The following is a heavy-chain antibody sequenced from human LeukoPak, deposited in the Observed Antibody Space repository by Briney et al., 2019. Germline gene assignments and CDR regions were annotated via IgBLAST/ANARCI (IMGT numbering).Heavy chain of an antibody. J-gene: IGHJ4*02. V-gene: IGHV5-51*01. CDR3: ARREFYDSSGYPDY. CDR2: IYPGDSET. CDR1: GSSFTSYW. D-gene: IGHD3-22*01. Sequence: RGGARQISCQGSGSSFTSYWIGGGGQMPGKGLEGMAIIYPGDSETRYSPSFQGQVTISADKSISTAYLQWSSLKASDTAMYYCARREFYDSSGYPDYWGQGTLVTVSS.